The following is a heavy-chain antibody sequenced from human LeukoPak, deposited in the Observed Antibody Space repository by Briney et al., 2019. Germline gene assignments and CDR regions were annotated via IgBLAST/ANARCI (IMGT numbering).Heavy chain of an antibody. D-gene: IGHD2-8*01. J-gene: IGHJ4*02. CDR3: ARKGSNGWEDY. CDR2: ISRRGTTT. Sequence: PGESLRLCCAASGFTFSSYSMHWVRQAPGKGPEYVAAISRRGTTTHYGDSVQGRFVISRDNSNYTLYLQMGGLRPDDSGVYFCARKGSNGWEDYWGRGTLVTVSS. CDR1: GFTFSSYS. V-gene: IGHV3-64*02.